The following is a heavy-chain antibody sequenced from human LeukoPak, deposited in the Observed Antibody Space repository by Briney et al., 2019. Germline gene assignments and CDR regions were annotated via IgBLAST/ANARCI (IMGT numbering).Heavy chain of an antibody. D-gene: IGHD3-10*01. Sequence: PGGSLRLSCAASGFTVSGNYMSWVRQAPGKGLEWVSVIYSGGSTYYADSVKGRFTISRDNSKNTLYLQMNSLRAEDTAVYYRARDAALNYYGSGSYYAFDIWGQGTMVTVSS. CDR1: GFTVSGNY. J-gene: IGHJ3*02. V-gene: IGHV3-53*01. CDR3: ARDAALNYYGSGSYYAFDI. CDR2: IYSGGST.